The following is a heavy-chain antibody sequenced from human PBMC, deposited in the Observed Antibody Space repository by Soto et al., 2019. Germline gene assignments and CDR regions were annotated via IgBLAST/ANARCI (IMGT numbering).Heavy chain of an antibody. CDR3: ARDGYSSGWYSGYYGMDV. D-gene: IGHD6-13*01. V-gene: IGHV1-3*01. CDR2: INAGNGNT. CDR1: GYTFTSYA. Sequence: ASVKVSCKASGYTFTSYAMHWVRQAPGQRLEWMGWINAGNGNTKYSQKFQGRVTITRDTSASTAYMELSSLRSEDTAVYYCARDGYSSGWYSGYYGMDVWGQGTTVTVSS. J-gene: IGHJ6*02.